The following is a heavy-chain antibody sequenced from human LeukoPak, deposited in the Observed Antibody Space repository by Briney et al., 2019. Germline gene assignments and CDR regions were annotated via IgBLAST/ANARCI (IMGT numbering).Heavy chain of an antibody. D-gene: IGHD3-3*01. Sequence: SETLSLTCTVSGGSISSYYWSWIRQPAGKGLEWIGRIYTSGSTNYNPSLKSRVTMSVDTSKNQFSLKLSSVTAADTAVYYCASRSVLRFLEWLKPSQQPYYYGMDVWGQGTTVTVSS. CDR3: ASRSVLRFLEWLKPSQQPYYYGMDV. CDR2: IYTSGST. J-gene: IGHJ6*02. V-gene: IGHV4-4*07. CDR1: GGSISSYY.